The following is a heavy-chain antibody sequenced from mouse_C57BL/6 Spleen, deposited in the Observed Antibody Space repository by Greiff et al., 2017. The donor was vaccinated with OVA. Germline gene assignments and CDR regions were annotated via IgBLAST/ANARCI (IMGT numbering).Heavy chain of an antibody. Sequence: QVQLQQPGAELVMPGASVKLSCKASGYTFTSYWMHWVKQRPGQGLEWIGEIDPSDSYTNYNQKFKGKSTLTVDKSSSTAYMQLSSLPSEDSAVDYCANGGYAMDYWGQGTTVTVSS. CDR1: GYTFTSYW. J-gene: IGHJ4*01. CDR3: ANGGYAMDY. CDR2: IDPSDSYT. V-gene: IGHV1-69*01.